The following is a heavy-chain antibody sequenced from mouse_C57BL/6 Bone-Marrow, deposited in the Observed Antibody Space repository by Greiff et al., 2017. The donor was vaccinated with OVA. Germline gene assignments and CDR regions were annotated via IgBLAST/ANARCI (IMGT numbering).Heavy chain of an antibody. CDR3: AAYYYGSSCLFDY. CDR2: IDPENGDT. Sequence: EVQLLQSGAELVRPGASVKLSCTASGFNIKDDYMHWVKQRPEQGLEWIGRIDPENGDTEYASKFQGKATITADTSSNTAYLQLSSLTSEDTAVYYCAAYYYGSSCLFDYWGQGTTLTVSS. D-gene: IGHD1-1*01. V-gene: IGHV14-4*01. J-gene: IGHJ2*01. CDR1: GFNIKDDY.